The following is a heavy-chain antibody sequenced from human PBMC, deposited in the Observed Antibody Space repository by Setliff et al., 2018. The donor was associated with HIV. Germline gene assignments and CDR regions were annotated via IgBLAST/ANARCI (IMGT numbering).Heavy chain of an antibody. V-gene: IGHV1-8*01. CDR2: VYASTGHT. Sequence: ASVKVSCKTSGDKFGSFDINWVRQASGQGLEWVGWVYASTGHTAYARKFEGRVTMTWDPSTGIGYMELNSLRADDTAVYYCARGIDILVKMGIYYHYMDVLGKGTTVTVSS. D-gene: IGHD2-15*01. CDR1: GDKFGSFD. CDR3: ARGIDILVKMGIYYHYMDV. J-gene: IGHJ6*03.